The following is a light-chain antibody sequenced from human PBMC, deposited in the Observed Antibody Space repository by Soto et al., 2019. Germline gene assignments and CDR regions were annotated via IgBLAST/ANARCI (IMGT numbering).Light chain of an antibody. CDR1: SNDIGEYHY. CDR2: EVT. Sequence: QSALTQPPSASWSPGQSVTIPCTGTSNDIGEYHYVSWYQQHPGKAPKLMIYEVTQRPSGVPHRFSGSKSGNTASLTVSGLQPEDEADYYCTSYAGSDNPVLFGGGTKLTVL. J-gene: IGLJ2*01. V-gene: IGLV2-8*01. CDR3: TSYAGSDNPVL.